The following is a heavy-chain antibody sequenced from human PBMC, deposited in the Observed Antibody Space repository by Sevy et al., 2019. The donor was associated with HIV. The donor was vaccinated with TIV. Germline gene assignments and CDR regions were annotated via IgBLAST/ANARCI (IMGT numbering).Heavy chain of an antibody. J-gene: IGHJ4*02. Sequence: SETLSLTCTVSGGSISSSTYYWGWIRQPPGKGLEWLGSIYYSGSTYLNPSLKSRLTISVDTSKKEFSLRLSSVTAADTTVYYCVTQNWNGDFLDYWGQGTLVTVSS. V-gene: IGHV4-39*01. D-gene: IGHD1-1*01. CDR3: VTQNWNGDFLDY. CDR2: IYYSGST. CDR1: GGSISSSTYY.